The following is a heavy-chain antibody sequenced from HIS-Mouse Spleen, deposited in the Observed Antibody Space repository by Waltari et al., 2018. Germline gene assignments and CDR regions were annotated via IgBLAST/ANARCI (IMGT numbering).Heavy chain of an antibody. V-gene: IGHV4-34*01. CDR2: INHSGST. CDR3: ARGLAARFDY. J-gene: IGHJ4*02. Sequence: QVQLQQWGAGLLKPSETLSLTCAVHGGSFRGYYWSWIRRPPGKGLEWIGEINHSGSTNYNPSLKSRVTISVDTSKNQFSLKLSSVTAADTAVYYCARGLAARFDYWGQGTLVTVSS. CDR1: GGSFRGYY. D-gene: IGHD6-6*01.